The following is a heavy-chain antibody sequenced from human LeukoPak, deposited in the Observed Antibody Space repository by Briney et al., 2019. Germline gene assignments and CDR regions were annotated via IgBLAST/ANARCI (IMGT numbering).Heavy chain of an antibody. Sequence: GGSLRVSCEGSGFTFSDYCMSWVRQAPGKGLEWVANINPAGCDTYYADSVKGRFTISRDNVKKSPFLQMNSLRVEDTAFYHCVRQEVTVGNRGWGQGVLVTV. V-gene: IGHV3-7*01. D-gene: IGHD1-14*01. CDR2: INPAGCDT. CDR3: VRQEVTVGNRG. CDR1: GFTFSDYC. J-gene: IGHJ4*02.